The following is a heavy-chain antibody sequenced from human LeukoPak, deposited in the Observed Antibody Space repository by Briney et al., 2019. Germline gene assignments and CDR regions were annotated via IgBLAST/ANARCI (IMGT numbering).Heavy chain of an antibody. CDR1: GDSISRYY. D-gene: IGHD3-22*01. CDR2: VYYSGTT. J-gene: IGHJ3*02. CDR3: ARRPSGWAFDI. Sequence: PSETLSLTCTVSGDSISRYYWNWIRQPPGKGLEWIGSVYYSGTTNYNPSLKSRVTISVDTSKNQFFLKLSSVTATDTAVYYCARRPSGWAFDIWGRGTMVTVSS. V-gene: IGHV4-59*08.